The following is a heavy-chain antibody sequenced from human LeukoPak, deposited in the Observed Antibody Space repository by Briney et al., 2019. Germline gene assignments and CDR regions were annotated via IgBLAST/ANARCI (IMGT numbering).Heavy chain of an antibody. D-gene: IGHD5-18*01. CDR1: GYTFTNYH. Sequence: ASVKVSCKASGYTFTNYHMHWVRQAPGQGLEWMGIINPRGGSTTYAQKIQGRVTMTSDTSTSTVYMELSSLRSEDTAVYYCATVPRYSYAPPLDYWGQGTLVTVSS. V-gene: IGHV1-46*01. J-gene: IGHJ4*02. CDR2: INPRGGST. CDR3: ATVPRYSYAPPLDY.